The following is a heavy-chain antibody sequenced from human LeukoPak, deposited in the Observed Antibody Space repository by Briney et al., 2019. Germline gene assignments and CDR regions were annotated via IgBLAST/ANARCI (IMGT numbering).Heavy chain of an antibody. Sequence: ASVKVSCKASGGTFSSYAISWVRQAPGQGLEWMGGIIPIFGTANYAQKFQGRVTITADESTSTAYMELSSLRSEDTAVYYCASSARGRYFDWLPFDYWGQGTLVTVSS. D-gene: IGHD3-9*01. CDR1: GGTFSSYA. CDR3: ASSARGRYFDWLPFDY. V-gene: IGHV1-69*13. CDR2: IIPIFGTA. J-gene: IGHJ4*02.